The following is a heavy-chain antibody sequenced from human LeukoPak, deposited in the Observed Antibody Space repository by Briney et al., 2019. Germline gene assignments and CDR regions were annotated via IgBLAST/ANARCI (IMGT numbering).Heavy chain of an antibody. J-gene: IGHJ6*02. Sequence: GASVKVSCKASGYTFTSYAMNWVRQAPGQGLEWMGWINTNTGNPTYAQGFTGRFVFSLDTSVSTAYLQISSLKAEDTAVYYCACRGSSSSSLLPHYYYYGMDVWGQGTTVTVSS. CDR3: ACRGSSSSSLLPHYYYYGMDV. D-gene: IGHD6-6*01. CDR2: INTNTGNP. CDR1: GYTFTSYA. V-gene: IGHV7-4-1*02.